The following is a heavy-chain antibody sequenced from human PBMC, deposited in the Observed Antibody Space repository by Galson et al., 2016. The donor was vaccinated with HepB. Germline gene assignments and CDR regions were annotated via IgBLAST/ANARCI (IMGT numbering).Heavy chain of an antibody. CDR3: ARGWEIHDYVWGGHEDY. V-gene: IGHV1-3*04. Sequence: SVKVSCKASGYTFSSYSMHWLRQAPGQRLEWVGWINIGSGYSKYARNFQGRVTTTSDTSASTTYMEMSSLRSEDTAVYYCARGWEIHDYVWGGHEDYWGQGTLVAVSS. CDR2: INIGSGYS. D-gene: IGHD3-16*01. J-gene: IGHJ4*02. CDR1: GYTFSSYS.